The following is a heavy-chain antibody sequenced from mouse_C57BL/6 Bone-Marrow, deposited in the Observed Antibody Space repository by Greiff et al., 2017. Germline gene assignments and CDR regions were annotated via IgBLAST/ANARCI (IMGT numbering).Heavy chain of an antibody. Sequence: QVQLQQSGAELVRPGTSVKVSCKASGYAFTNYLIEWVKQRPGQGLEWIGVINPGSGGTNYNEKFKGKATLTADKSASTAYMQLSSLTSEDSAVYLCAKTVVYGCDSYYAMDYWGQGTSVTVSS. D-gene: IGHD2-2*01. CDR2: INPGSGGT. CDR3: AKTVVYGCDSYYAMDY. CDR1: GYAFTNYL. J-gene: IGHJ4*01. V-gene: IGHV1-54*01.